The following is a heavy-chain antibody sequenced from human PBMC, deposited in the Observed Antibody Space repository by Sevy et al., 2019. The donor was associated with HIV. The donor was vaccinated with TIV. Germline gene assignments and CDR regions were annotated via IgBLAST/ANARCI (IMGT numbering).Heavy chain of an antibody. J-gene: IGHJ3*01. CDR1: DVSISSGTNY. CDR2: IYYSGTT. Sequence: SETLSLTCTVSDVSISSGTNYWGWIRQPPGKGLEWIGSIYYSGTTYYNPSLKSRVTMSADTSMNQFSLKLSSVTVADTAVYYCARQRGAWYEYDASDVWGQRTMVTVSS. V-gene: IGHV4-39*01. D-gene: IGHD2-15*01. CDR3: ARQRGAWYEYDASDV.